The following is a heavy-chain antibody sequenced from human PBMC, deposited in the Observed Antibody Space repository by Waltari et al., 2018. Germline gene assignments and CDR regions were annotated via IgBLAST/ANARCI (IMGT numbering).Heavy chain of an antibody. V-gene: IGHV1-2*06. CDR2: MNPNNNYP. J-gene: IGHJ4*02. Sequence: QVQLVQSGAEVSKPGASVKVSCKPSGCTFTDSSIHWVRQAPGQGLEWMGRMNPNNNYPIYEQKFQGRGTMTRDTSITTAYMELSSLTSDDTALYYCVTQRPWEDYWGQGTRVTVSP. D-gene: IGHD1-26*01. CDR3: VTQRPWEDY. CDR1: GCTFTDSS.